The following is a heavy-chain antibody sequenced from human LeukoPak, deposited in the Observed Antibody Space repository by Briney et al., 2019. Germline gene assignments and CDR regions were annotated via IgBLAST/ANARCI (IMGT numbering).Heavy chain of an antibody. Sequence: PGGSLRLSCAASGFTFSSYAMSWVRQAPGKGLEWVSAGSVSCGSTYYADSVKGRFTISRDNSKNTLYLQMNSLRAEDTAVYYCAKVGYSSSWYSGGYYYGMDVWGQGTTVTVS. V-gene: IGHV3-23*01. J-gene: IGHJ6*02. D-gene: IGHD6-13*01. CDR1: GFTFSSYA. CDR2: GSVSCGST. CDR3: AKVGYSSSWYSGGYYYGMDV.